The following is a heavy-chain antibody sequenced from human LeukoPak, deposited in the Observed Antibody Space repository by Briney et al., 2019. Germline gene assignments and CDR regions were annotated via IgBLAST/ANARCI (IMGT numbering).Heavy chain of an antibody. CDR1: GFTFSNAW. D-gene: IGHD2-2*02. CDR3: ATDLCSSTSCYRRYYYYMDV. CDR2: IKSKTDGGTT. J-gene: IGHJ6*03. Sequence: GGSLRLSCAASGFTFSNAWMSWVRQAPGKGLEWVGRIKSKTDGGTTDYAAPVKGRFTISRDDSKNTLYLQMNSLKTEDTAVYYCATDLCSSTSCYRRYYYYMDVWGKGITVTVSS. V-gene: IGHV3-15*01.